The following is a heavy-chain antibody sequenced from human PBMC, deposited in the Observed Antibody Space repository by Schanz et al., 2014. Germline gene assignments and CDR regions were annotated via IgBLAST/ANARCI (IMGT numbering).Heavy chain of an antibody. V-gene: IGHV3-53*01. CDR2: IQTGGNT. J-gene: IGHJ4*02. D-gene: IGHD4-17*01. CDR3: ARRGLRVDGVFDY. CDR1: GFNVSGNF. Sequence: EVQLVESGGGLIQPGGSLRLSCAASGFNVSGNFMSWVRQAPGKGLEWVSIIQTGGNTYYPDSVKGRFAISRDNSKNTVYLQMPSLRVEDTAVYYCARRGLRVDGVFDYWGQGTLVTVSS.